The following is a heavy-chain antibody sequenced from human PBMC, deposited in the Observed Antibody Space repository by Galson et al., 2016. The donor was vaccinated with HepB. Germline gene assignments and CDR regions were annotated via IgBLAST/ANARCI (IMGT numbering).Heavy chain of an antibody. CDR1: GFSFSSYW. CDR2: ITNDGTST. J-gene: IGHJ4*02. D-gene: IGHD2-2*02. CDR3: ARDKGVDTPFDY. V-gene: IGHV3-74*03. Sequence: SLRLSCAASGFSFSSYWMHWVRQTPGKGLVWVSRITNDGTSTEYADSVKGRFTVSRDNANKTVYLQMTSLRAEDTAVYYCARDKGVDTPFDYWSQGGLVTVSS.